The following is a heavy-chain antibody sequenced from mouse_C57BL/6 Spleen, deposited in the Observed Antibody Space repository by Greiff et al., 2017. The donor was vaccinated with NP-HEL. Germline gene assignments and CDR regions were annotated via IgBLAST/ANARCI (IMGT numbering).Heavy chain of an antibody. CDR2: IDPETGGT. CDR1: GYTFTDYE. Sequence: QVQLQQSGAELVRPGASVTLSCKASGYTFTDYEMHWVKQTPVHGLEWIGAIDPETGGTAYNQKFKGKAILTADKSSSTAYMELRSLTSEDSAVYYCTRSSYYYGSSYPWFADWGKGTLVTVSA. D-gene: IGHD1-1*01. CDR3: TRSSYYYGSSYPWFAD. V-gene: IGHV1-15*01. J-gene: IGHJ3*01.